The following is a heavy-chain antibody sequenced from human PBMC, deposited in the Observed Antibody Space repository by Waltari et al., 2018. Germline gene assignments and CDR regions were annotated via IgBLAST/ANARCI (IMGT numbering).Heavy chain of an antibody. CDR1: GGSFSGYY. J-gene: IGHJ4*02. D-gene: IGHD5-12*01. CDR3: ASADLPDGYNYYY. Sequence: QVQLQQWGAGRLKPSETLSLTCAVYGGSFSGYYCSWIRQPPGKGLEWIGESNHSGSTNYNPSLKSRVTISVDTSKNQFSLKLSSVTAADTAVYYCASADLPDGYNYYYWGQGTLVTVSS. V-gene: IGHV4-34*01. CDR2: SNHSGST.